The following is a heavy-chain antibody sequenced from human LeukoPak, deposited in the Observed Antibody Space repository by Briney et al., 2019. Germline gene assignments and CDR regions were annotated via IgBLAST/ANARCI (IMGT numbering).Heavy chain of an antibody. CDR3: AKGQRWELPLDF. V-gene: IGHV3-23*01. Sequence: GGSLRLSCAVSGFTFSSYATTWVRQAPGKGLEWVSAISDSGRSTYYADSVKGRFTIYRDVSKSTLYLQMNSLRAEHTALYYCAKGQRWELPLDFWGQETLVTVSS. J-gene: IGHJ4*02. CDR2: ISDSGRST. D-gene: IGHD2-15*01. CDR1: GFTFSSYA.